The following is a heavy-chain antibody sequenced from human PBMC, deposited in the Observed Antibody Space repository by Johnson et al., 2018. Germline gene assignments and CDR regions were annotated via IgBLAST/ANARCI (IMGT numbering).Heavy chain of an antibody. CDR3: ARVLGSGSFYMGAFDI. CDR2: IYSDGTGT. J-gene: IGHJ3*02. D-gene: IGHD3-10*01. Sequence: VQLQESGGGLVQPGGSLRLSCAASGFTFSSYWMHWVRQAPGKGLVWVSRIYSDGTGTNYADSVKGRFTISRDNAKNTLYLQMNILRAEDTAVYSCARVLGSGSFYMGAFDIWGQGTMVTVSS. V-gene: IGHV3-74*01. CDR1: GFTFSSYW.